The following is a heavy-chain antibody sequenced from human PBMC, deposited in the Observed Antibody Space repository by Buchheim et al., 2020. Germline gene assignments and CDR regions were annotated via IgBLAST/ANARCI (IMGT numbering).Heavy chain of an antibody. CDR3: ARGGTYEILGS. V-gene: IGHV3-33*08. CDR2: IWFDGSAE. CDR1: GFTFSSYG. J-gene: IGHJ5*02. D-gene: IGHD3-9*01. Sequence: QVQLVESGGGVVQPGRSLRLSCAASGFTFSSYGMHWVRQAPGKGLEWVARIWFDGSAEEYADFVKGRFSISRDNSKNTLFLQMSSLGAADTAMYYCARGGTYEILGSWGQGTL.